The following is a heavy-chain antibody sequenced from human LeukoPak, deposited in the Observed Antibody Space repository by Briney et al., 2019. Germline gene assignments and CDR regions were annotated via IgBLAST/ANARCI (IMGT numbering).Heavy chain of an antibody. CDR1: GFTVSSNY. V-gene: IGHV3-53*01. J-gene: IGHJ5*02. CDR2: IYSGGST. D-gene: IGHD2-2*01. CDR3: ARGNGLLWHQNWFDP. Sequence: GGSLRLSCAASGFTVSSNYMSWVRQAPGKGLEWVSVIYSGGSTYYADSVKGRFTISRDNSKNTLYLQMNSLRAEGTAVYYCARGNGLLWHQNWFDPWGQGTLVTVSS.